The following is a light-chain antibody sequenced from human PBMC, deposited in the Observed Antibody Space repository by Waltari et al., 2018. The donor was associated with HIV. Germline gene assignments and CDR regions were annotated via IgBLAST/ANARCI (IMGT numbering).Light chain of an antibody. CDR2: AAS. CDR1: QTIDNS. Sequence: DIQMTQSPSSLSASLGDRVTITCRASQTIDNSVAWYQHTPGKAPKLLLSAASRLETGVPSRFSDSGSGTNYSLTISSLQPDDFATYYCQQSYSAPLTFGGGTKLEIK. J-gene: IGKJ4*01. CDR3: QQSYSAPLT. V-gene: IGKV1-NL1*01.